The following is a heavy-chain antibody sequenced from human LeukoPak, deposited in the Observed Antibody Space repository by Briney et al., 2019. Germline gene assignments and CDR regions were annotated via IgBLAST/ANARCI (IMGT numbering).Heavy chain of an antibody. J-gene: IGHJ4*02. CDR2: IYTDGKT. V-gene: IGHV3-66*01. D-gene: IGHD5-24*01. CDR3: ARLDREGYYFPYYFDY. Sequence: GGSLRLSCAASGFTFSSYAMSWVRQAPGKGLEWVSVIYTDGKTYYADSVKGRFSISRDNSKNTLFLQMKSLRAEDTAVYFCARLDREGYYFPYYFDYWGQGTRVSVSS. CDR1: GFTFSSYA.